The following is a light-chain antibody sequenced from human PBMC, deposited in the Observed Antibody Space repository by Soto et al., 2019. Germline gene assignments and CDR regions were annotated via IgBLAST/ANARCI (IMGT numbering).Light chain of an antibody. CDR2: GAS. Sequence: EIVLTQAPGTLSLSPGERATLSCRASQSVSSSYLAWYQQKPGQPPRLLIYGASSRATGIPDRFSGSGSGTDFTLTISRLEPEDVAVYYCQQYGSSPQTFGQGTKVEIK. CDR1: QSVSSSY. V-gene: IGKV3-20*01. CDR3: QQYGSSPQT. J-gene: IGKJ2*01.